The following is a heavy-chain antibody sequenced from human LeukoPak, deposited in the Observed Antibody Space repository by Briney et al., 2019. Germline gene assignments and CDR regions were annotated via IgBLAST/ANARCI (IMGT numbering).Heavy chain of an antibody. CDR2: ISGSGGST. CDR3: AADSHYYDSSGYWTGRGFMAFDY. Sequence: GGSLRLSCAASGFTFSSYAMSWVRQAPGKGLEWVSAISGSGGSTYYADSVKGRFIISRDNSKNTLYLQMNSLRAEDTAVYYCAADSHYYDSSGYWTGRGFMAFDYWGQGTLVTVSS. CDR1: GFTFSSYA. J-gene: IGHJ4*02. V-gene: IGHV3-23*01. D-gene: IGHD3-22*01.